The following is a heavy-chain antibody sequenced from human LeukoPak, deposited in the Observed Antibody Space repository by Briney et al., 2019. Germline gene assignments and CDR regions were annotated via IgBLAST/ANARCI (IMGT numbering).Heavy chain of an antibody. Sequence: ASVKVSCKASGGTFSSYAISWVRQAPGQGLEWMGGIIPIFGTANYAQKFQGRVTITADESTSTAYMELSSLRPEDTAVYYCARHITGTAFYYYYYGMDVWGQGTTVTVSS. J-gene: IGHJ6*02. CDR2: IIPIFGTA. CDR1: GGTFSSYA. V-gene: IGHV1-69*13. D-gene: IGHD1-20*01. CDR3: ARHITGTAFYYYYYGMDV.